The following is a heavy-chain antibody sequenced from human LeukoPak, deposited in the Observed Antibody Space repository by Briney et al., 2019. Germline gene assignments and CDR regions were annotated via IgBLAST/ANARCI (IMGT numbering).Heavy chain of an antibody. V-gene: IGHV1-24*01. CDR1: GYTLTELS. CDR3: ANQWDSWYRYWFDS. D-gene: IGHD6-13*01. J-gene: IGHJ5*01. CDR2: FDPEDGET. Sequence: ASVKVSCKVSGYTLTELSMHWVRQAPGKGLEWMGGFDPEDGETIYAQKFQGRVTMTEDTSTDTAYMELSSLRSEDTAVYYCANQWDSWYRYWFDSWGQGTLVTVSS.